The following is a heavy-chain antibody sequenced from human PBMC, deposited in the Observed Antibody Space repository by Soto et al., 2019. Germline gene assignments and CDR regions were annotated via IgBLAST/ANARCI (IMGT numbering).Heavy chain of an antibody. CDR3: AKDFTAMVTLYDY. V-gene: IGHV3-7*03. CDR1: GFMFRSYG. D-gene: IGHD5-18*01. Sequence: PGGSLRLSCAASGFMFRSYGMSWVRQAPGKGLEWVANIRQDGSEEYFVDSVKGRFTISRDNAKNSFYLQMNSLRAEDTAVYYCAKDFTAMVTLYDYWGQGTLVTVSS. J-gene: IGHJ4*02. CDR2: IRQDGSEE.